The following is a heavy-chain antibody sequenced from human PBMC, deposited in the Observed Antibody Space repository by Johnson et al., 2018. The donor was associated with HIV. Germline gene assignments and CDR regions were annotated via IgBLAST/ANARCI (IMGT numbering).Heavy chain of an antibody. J-gene: IGHJ3*02. CDR3: AKVGLEGGKEGVGAFDI. D-gene: IGHD3-3*01. CDR1: GFIFNNYA. V-gene: IGHV3-23*01. Sequence: VQVLESGGGLVQPGGSLRLSCAASGFIFNNYAMSWVRQAPGKGLEWVSGISGSGGGTYYADSVKGRFTISRDNSKNTLHLQMNSLRAEDTAVYYCAKVGLEGGKEGVGAFDIWGQGTMVTVS. CDR2: ISGSGGGT.